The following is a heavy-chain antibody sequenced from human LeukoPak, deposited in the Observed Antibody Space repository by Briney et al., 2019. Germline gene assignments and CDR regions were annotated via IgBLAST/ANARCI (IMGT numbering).Heavy chain of an antibody. CDR1: GFTFTSYT. CDR2: ITSSSRYI. V-gene: IGHV3-21*01. Sequence: GGSLRLSCAASGFTFTSYTMNWVRQAPGKGLEWVSSITSSSRYIYYTDSVKGRFTISRDNAKNSLSLQMNSLRAEDTAIYYCSRVWTSSDAFDIWGQGKMVTV. J-gene: IGHJ3*02. CDR3: SRVWTSSDAFDI. D-gene: IGHD3/OR15-3a*01.